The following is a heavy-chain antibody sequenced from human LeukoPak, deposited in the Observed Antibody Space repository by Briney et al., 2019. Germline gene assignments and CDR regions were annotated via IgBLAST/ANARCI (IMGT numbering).Heavy chain of an antibody. V-gene: IGHV1-2*04. CDR2: INPNSGGT. J-gene: IGHJ4*02. CDR1: GYTFTAYY. Sequence: ASVTVSCTASGYTFTAYYMHWVRQAPGQGLEWMGWINPNSGGTNYTQKFQDWVTMTRDTSISTAYMELSSLKSDDTAVYYCARGGYGSGSYYLRNWGQGTLVTVSS. D-gene: IGHD3-10*01. CDR3: ARGGYGSGSYYLRN.